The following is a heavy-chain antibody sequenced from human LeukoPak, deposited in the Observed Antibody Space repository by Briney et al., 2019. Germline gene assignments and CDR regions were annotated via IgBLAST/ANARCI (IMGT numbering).Heavy chain of an antibody. CDR3: AKDATGTWDRFDY. CDR2: MSYDGSKE. J-gene: IGHJ4*02. Sequence: GGSLRLSCAASGFSFRYYGMHWVRQAPGKGLEWVAAMSYDGSKEFYADSVKGRFTVSRDNSMNTLYLQMTSLRVEDTAVYYCAKDATGTWDRFDYWGQGALVTVSS. D-gene: IGHD1/OR15-1a*01. V-gene: IGHV3-30*18. CDR1: GFSFRYYG.